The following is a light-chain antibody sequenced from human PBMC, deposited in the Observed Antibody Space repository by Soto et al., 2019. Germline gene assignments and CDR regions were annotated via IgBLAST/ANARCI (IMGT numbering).Light chain of an antibody. CDR1: SSNIGTKY. CDR2: RNV. CDR3: ATWDGSLRGVV. V-gene: IGLV1-47*01. J-gene: IGLJ2*01. Sequence: QSVLTQPPSASGTPGQRVTISCSGSSSNIGTKYVYWYQQVPGMAPKLLISRNVQLPSGVPDRFSGSKSGTSASLDISGLRSEDEGVYYCATWDGSLRGVVFGVGTKVTVL.